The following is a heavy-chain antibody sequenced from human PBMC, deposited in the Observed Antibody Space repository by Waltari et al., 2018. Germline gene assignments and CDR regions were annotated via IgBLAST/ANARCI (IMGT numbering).Heavy chain of an antibody. CDR2: IYTSGST. J-gene: IGHJ5*02. V-gene: IGHV4-61*02. CDR1: GGSISSGSYY. Sequence: QVQLQESGPGLVKPSQTLSLTCTVSGGSISSGSYYWSWIRQPAGKGLEWIGRIYTSGSTTYNPSRNGRATISVDTSKNQFSLKLSSVTAADTAVYYCARGGRGYSVLFDPWGQGTLVTVSS. CDR3: ARGGRGYSVLFDP. D-gene: IGHD5-12*01.